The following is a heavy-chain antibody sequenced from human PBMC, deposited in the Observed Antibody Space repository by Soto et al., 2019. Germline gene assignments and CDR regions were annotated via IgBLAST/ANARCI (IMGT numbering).Heavy chain of an antibody. D-gene: IGHD4-17*01. Sequence: EVQLLESGGGLVQPGGSLRLSCAASGFTFSSYAMSWVRQAPGKGLEWVSAISGSGGSTYYADSVKGRFTISRDNSKNTRYLQMHSLRAEDTAVYYCAKALEKRTVTTEVADYWGQGTLVTVSS. CDR1: GFTFSSYA. V-gene: IGHV3-23*01. J-gene: IGHJ4*02. CDR3: AKALEKRTVTTEVADY. CDR2: ISGSGGST.